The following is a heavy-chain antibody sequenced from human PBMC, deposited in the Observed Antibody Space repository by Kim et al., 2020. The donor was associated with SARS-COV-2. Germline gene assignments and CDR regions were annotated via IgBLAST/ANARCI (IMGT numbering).Heavy chain of an antibody. CDR1: GFTFSSYG. V-gene: IGHV3-30*18. Sequence: GGSLRLSCAASGFTFSSYGMHWVRQAPGKGLEWVAVISYDGSNKYYADSVKGRFTISRDNSKNTLYLQMNSLRAEDTAVYYCAKGQEWELRGCFDPWGQG. CDR3: AKGQEWELRGCFDP. D-gene: IGHD1-26*01. CDR2: ISYDGSNK. J-gene: IGHJ5*02.